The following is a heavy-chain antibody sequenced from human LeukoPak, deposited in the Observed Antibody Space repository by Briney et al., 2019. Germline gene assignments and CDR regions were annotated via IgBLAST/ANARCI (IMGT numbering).Heavy chain of an antibody. CDR1: GFTFSSYA. Sequence: PGGSLRLSCAASGFTFSSYAMSWVRQAPGKVLEWVSAISGSGGSTYYADSVKGRFTISRDNSKNTLYLQMNSLRAEDTAVYYCAKGAQGRLYDFWSGSKPPNWFDPWGQGTLVTVSS. CDR2: ISGSGGST. J-gene: IGHJ5*02. CDR3: AKGAQGRLYDFWSGSKPPNWFDP. V-gene: IGHV3-23*01. D-gene: IGHD3-3*01.